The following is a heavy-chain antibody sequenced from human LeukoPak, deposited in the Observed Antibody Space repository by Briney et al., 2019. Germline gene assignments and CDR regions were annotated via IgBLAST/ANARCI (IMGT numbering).Heavy chain of an antibody. CDR1: GFTFSSYT. CDR2: ITTSSSYI. V-gene: IGHV3-21*04. J-gene: IGHJ4*01. CDR3: AKSGERFGVTYPRGFDA. D-gene: IGHD3-3*01. Sequence: GGSLRLSCAASGFTFSSYTMNWVRQAPGKGLEWVSSITTSSSYIYYADSMRGRFTISRDNSENTVYLQMNSLRPEDTAVYYCAKSGERFGVTYPRGFDAWGHGTLVTVSP.